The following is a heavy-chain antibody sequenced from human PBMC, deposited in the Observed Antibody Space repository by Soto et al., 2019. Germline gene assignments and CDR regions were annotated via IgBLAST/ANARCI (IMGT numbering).Heavy chain of an antibody. V-gene: IGHV4-38-2*01. J-gene: IGHJ4*02. Sequence: SETLSLTCVVSNFSISSGYYWGWIRQSPGKGLEWIASIYRSGTTSYNPSLKSRVTISVDPSKNQFSLMLTAVTAADTAVYYCARTNSGSYYSVFNYWGRGSPVTVSS. CDR1: NFSISSGYY. CDR2: IYRSGTT. CDR3: ARTNSGSYYSVFNY. D-gene: IGHD1-26*01.